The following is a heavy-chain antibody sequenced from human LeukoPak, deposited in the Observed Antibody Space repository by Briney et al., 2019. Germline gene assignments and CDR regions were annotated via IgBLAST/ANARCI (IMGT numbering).Heavy chain of an antibody. CDR3: ARGQIDLLRNYFDS. J-gene: IGHJ4*02. V-gene: IGHV3-66*01. CDR1: GFIVSHKY. Sequence: GGSLRLSCAASGFIVSHKYMAWVRQPPGKGRECLSIIYTAGNTVSAESVKGRFIISRDNSRNTVHLQMNSLRDDDTAVYYCARGQIDLLRNYFDSWGPGTLVAVSS. CDR2: IYTAGNT. D-gene: IGHD3-22*01.